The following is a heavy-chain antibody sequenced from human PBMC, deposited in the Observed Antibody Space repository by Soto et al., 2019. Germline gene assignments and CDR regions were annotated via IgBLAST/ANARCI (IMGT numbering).Heavy chain of an antibody. CDR2: IDGSGGDI. V-gene: IGHV3-23*01. CDR3: DKEVVAAAYVEASPFDL. J-gene: IGHJ4*02. D-gene: IGHD5-12*01. Sequence: GGSLRLSYEASGFTFRSYAMGWVPQVPVTGLEWVSVIDGSGGDISLADSVKGRFTISRDNSKSTLFLHMSRLRAEDTGRYYCDKEVVAAAYVEASPFDLWGQGT. CDR1: GFTFRSYA.